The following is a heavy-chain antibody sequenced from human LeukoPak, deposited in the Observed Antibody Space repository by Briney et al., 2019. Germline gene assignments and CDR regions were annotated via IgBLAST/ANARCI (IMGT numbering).Heavy chain of an antibody. CDR3: ARDSGSYIHGYYYGMDV. J-gene: IGHJ6*02. V-gene: IGHV1-69*04. CDR2: IIPILGIA. D-gene: IGHD1-26*01. CDR1: GGTFSSYA. Sequence: GASVKVSCKASGGTFSSYAISWVRQAPGQGLEWMGRIIPILGIANYAQKFQGRVTITADKSTSTAYMELSSLRSEDTAVYYCARDSGSYIHGYYYGMDVWGQGTTVTVSS.